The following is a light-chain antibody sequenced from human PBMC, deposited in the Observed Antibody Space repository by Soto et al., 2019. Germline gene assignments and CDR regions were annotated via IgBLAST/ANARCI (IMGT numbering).Light chain of an antibody. V-gene: IGKV1-5*03. CDR3: QQYNSYPWT. J-gene: IGKJ1*01. CDR1: QSISSW. Sequence: DIQMTQSPSTLPASGGDRVTITCRASQSISSWLAWYQQKPGKAPKLLIYKASSLESGVPSRFSGSGSGTEFTLTISSPQPEDFATYYCQQYNSYPWTFGQGTKVDI. CDR2: KAS.